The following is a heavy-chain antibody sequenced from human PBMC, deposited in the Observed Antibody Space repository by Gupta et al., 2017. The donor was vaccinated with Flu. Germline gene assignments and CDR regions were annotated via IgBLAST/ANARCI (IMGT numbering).Heavy chain of an antibody. CDR3: ARAGDSSGWYGMDV. Sequence: QVQLQESGPGLVKPSETLSLTCTVSGGSISSYYWSWIRHPPGKGLEWIGYIYYRGSTNYNPSLKSRVTISVDTSKNQFSLKLSSVTAADTAVYYCARAGDSSGWYGMDVWGQGTTVTVSS. J-gene: IGHJ6*02. D-gene: IGHD6-19*01. V-gene: IGHV4-59*01. CDR2: IYYRGST. CDR1: GGSISSYY.